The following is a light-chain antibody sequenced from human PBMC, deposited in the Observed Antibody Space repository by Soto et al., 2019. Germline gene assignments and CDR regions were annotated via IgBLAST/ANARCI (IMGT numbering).Light chain of an antibody. J-gene: IGKJ1*01. CDR2: AAS. Sequence: AIRMTQSPSSFSASTGDRVTITCRASQGISSYLAWYQQKPGKAPKLLIYAASTLQSGVPSRFSGSGSGTDFTLTISCLQSEDFATYSCQQYYSYPVTFGQGTKVEIK. CDR3: QQYYSYPVT. V-gene: IGKV1-8*01. CDR1: QGISSY.